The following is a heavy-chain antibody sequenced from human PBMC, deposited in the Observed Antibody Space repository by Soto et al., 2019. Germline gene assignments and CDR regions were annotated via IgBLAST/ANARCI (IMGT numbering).Heavy chain of an antibody. D-gene: IGHD3-10*01. CDR2: INPNSGGT. Sequence: ASVKVSCKASGYTFTGYYIHWVRQAPGQGLEWMGWINPNSGGTNYAQKFQGRVTMTRDTSISTAYMELSRLRSDDTAVYYCARGVLLWFGELSNWFDPWGQGTLVTVS. CDR1: GYTFTGYY. J-gene: IGHJ5*02. CDR3: ARGVLLWFGELSNWFDP. V-gene: IGHV1-2*02.